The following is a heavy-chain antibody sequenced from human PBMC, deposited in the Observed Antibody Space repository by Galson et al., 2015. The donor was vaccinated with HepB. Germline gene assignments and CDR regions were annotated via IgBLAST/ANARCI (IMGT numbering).Heavy chain of an antibody. CDR3: ARGALVVFIDATQNNWFDP. D-gene: IGHD2-15*01. V-gene: IGHV1-18*01. CDR1: GYTFSSYS. Sequence: SVKVSCKASGYTFSSYSITWVRQAPGQGLEWMGWISAYNLNTHYARQLQGRVTMTTDTSASTAYMELRRLRSDDTAVYYCARGALVVFIDATQNNWFDPWGQGTLVTVSS. CDR2: ISAYNLNT. J-gene: IGHJ5*02.